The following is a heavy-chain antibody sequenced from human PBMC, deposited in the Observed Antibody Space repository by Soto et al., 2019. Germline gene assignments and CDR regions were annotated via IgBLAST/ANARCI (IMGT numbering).Heavy chain of an antibody. D-gene: IGHD2-15*01. J-gene: IGHJ4*02. CDR1: GYTFTSYG. V-gene: IGHV1-18*01. CDR2: ISAYNGNT. CDR3: AIVAYCSGGSCYRGPFDY. Sequence: GASVKVSCKASGYTFTSYGISWVRQAPGQGLEWMGWISAYNGNTNYAQKLQGRVTMTTDTSTSTAYMELRSLRSDDTAVYYCAIVAYCSGGSCYRGPFDYWGQGTLVTVSS.